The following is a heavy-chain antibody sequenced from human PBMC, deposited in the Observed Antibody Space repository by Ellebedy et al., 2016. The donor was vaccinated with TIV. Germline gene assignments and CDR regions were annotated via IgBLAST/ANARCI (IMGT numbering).Heavy chain of an antibody. CDR3: ARAKGYGDYFDS. CDR1: GGSISSYY. CDR2: IYYSGST. Sequence: MPSETLSLTCTVSGGSISSYYWSWIRQPPGKGLEWIGYIYYSGSTHYNPSLKSRVSISGDVSKNHFSLKLSSVTAADTAVYYCARAKGYGDYFDSWGQGTLVTVSS. J-gene: IGHJ4*02. V-gene: IGHV4-59*01. D-gene: IGHD4-17*01.